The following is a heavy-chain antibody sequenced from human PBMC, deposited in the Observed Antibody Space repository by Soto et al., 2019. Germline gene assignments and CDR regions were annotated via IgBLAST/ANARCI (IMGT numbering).Heavy chain of an antibody. CDR3: AKVIRADSTSSNFYYYFGLDV. D-gene: IGHD6-6*01. CDR2: ISNNGINK. V-gene: IGHV3-30*18. Sequence: QVQLVESGGGVVQPGRSLRLSCAASGFTFRTYGMHWVRQAPGKGLEWLAVISNNGINKYYADSVKGRFTISRDNSRDTLFLQMNSLRGEDTAIYYCAKVIRADSTSSNFYYYFGLDVWGQGTTVTVSS. J-gene: IGHJ6*02. CDR1: GFTFRTYG.